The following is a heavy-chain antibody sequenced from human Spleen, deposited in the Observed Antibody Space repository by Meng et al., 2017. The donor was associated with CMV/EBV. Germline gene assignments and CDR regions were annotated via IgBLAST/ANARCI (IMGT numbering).Heavy chain of an antibody. J-gene: IGHJ4*02. CDR1: GFTFSNYA. CDR3: AKDWLITGAAGVFDY. D-gene: IGHD1-26*01. V-gene: IGHV3-23*01. Sequence: GGSLRLSCAASGFTFSNYAMTWVRQAPGKGLEWVSSISGSGDSTYYADSVKGRLTISRDNSKNTLYLRMDSLRAEDTAVYYCAKDWLITGAAGVFDYWGQGTLVTVSS. CDR2: ISGSGDST.